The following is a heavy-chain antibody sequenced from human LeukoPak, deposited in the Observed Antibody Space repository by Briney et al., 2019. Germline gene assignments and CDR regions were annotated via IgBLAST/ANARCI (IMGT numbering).Heavy chain of an antibody. V-gene: IGHV3-23*01. Sequence: GGSLRLSCAASGFTFGSYGMGWVRQAPGKGLEWVSAVSASGPNTYYADSVKGRFTVSRDNSKNTLYLQMSSLRADDTAVYYCARCRGSSRYYFDYWGRGTLVTVSS. CDR1: GFTFGSYG. D-gene: IGHD1-26*01. CDR2: VSASGPNT. CDR3: ARCRGSSRYYFDY. J-gene: IGHJ4*02.